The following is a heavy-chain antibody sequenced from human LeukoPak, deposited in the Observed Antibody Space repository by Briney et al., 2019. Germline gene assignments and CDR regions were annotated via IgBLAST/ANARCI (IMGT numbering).Heavy chain of an antibody. CDR3: AGASSSWTSSYFDY. CDR2: IYTSGST. Sequence: SETLSLTCTVSGGSISSGGYYWSWIRQPAGKGLEWIGRIYTSGSTNYNPSLKSRVTLSVDTSKNQFSLRLSSVTAADTAVYYCAGASSSWTSSYFDYWGQGTLVTVSS. J-gene: IGHJ4*02. CDR1: GGSISSGGYY. V-gene: IGHV4-61*02. D-gene: IGHD6-13*01.